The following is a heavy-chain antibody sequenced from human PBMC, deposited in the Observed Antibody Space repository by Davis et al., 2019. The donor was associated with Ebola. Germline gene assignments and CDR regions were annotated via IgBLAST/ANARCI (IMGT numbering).Heavy chain of an antibody. Sequence: SETLSLTCTVSGGSLISSSYYWGWFRQPPGKGLEWVGSIYYTGTTYYNPSLKSRVTISADTSSNQVSLRLSSVTAADTAVYFCTRQSSTVASPYYYFYGFDVWGRGTTVTVSS. CDR3: TRQSSTVASPYYYFYGFDV. CDR2: IYYTGTT. V-gene: IGHV4-39*01. J-gene: IGHJ6*02. D-gene: IGHD2-2*01. CDR1: GGSLISSSYY.